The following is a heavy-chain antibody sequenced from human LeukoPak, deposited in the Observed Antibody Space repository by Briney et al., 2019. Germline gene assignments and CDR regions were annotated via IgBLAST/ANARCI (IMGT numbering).Heavy chain of an antibody. D-gene: IGHD2-21*02. CDR3: AKVGRGGDDYYYYYMDV. V-gene: IGHV3-30*02. CDR2: IRYDGSNK. J-gene: IGHJ6*03. Sequence: GGSLRLSCAASGFTFSSYGMHWVRQAPGKGLEWVAFIRYDGSNKYYADSVKGRFTISRDNSKNTLYLQMNSLRAEDTAVYYCAKVGRGGDDYYYYYMDVWGKGTTVTISS. CDR1: GFTFSSYG.